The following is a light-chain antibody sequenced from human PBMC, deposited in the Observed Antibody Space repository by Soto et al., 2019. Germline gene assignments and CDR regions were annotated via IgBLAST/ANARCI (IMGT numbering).Light chain of an antibody. J-gene: IGKJ5*01. CDR3: QQSYKMPS. CDR1: QSITYY. Sequence: DIQMTQSPSSLSASVGDRVTITCRASQSITYYLNWYQQKPGKAPKLLIYGASYLQSGVPSRFSGSLSGTEFTLTISSLEPEDFGTYYCQQSYKMPSFGQGTRLEI. CDR2: GAS. V-gene: IGKV1-39*01.